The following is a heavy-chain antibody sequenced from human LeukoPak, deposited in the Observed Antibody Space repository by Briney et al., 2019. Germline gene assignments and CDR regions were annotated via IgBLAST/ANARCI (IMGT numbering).Heavy chain of an antibody. CDR1: GFTFSSYG. CDR3: ARYYYDSSGYYYFDY. Sequence: GGSLRLSCAASGFTFSSYGMSWVRQAPGKGLEWVSAISGSGGSTYYADSVKGRFTISRDNAKNSLYLQMNSLRAEDTAVYYCARYYYDSSGYYYFDYWGQGTLVTVSS. D-gene: IGHD3-22*01. J-gene: IGHJ4*02. V-gene: IGHV3-23*01. CDR2: ISGSGGST.